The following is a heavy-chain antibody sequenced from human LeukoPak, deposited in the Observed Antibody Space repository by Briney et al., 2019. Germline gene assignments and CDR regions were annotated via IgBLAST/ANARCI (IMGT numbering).Heavy chain of an antibody. J-gene: IGHJ5*02. D-gene: IGHD3-10*01. CDR2: IYYSGST. V-gene: IGHV4-59*01. CDR3: ARTYGCGLDP. CDR1: GGSISSYY. Sequence: PSETLSLTCTVSGGSISSYYWSWIRQPPGKGLEWIGYIYYSGSTNYNPSLKSRVTISVDTSKNQFSLKLSSVTAADTAVYYCARTYGCGLDPWGQGTLVTVSS.